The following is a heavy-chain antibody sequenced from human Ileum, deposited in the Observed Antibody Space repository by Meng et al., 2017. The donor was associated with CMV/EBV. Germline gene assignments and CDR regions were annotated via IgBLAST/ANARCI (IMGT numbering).Heavy chain of an antibody. CDR3: ARIFYDILTGYYKGGLDYFDY. CDR1: SYD. Sequence: SYDWGWIRQPPGKGLEWIGSIYYSGSTYYNPSLKSRVTISVDTSKNQFSLKLSSVTAADTAVYYCARIFYDILTGYYKGGLDYFDYWGQGTLVTVSS. D-gene: IGHD3-9*01. J-gene: IGHJ4*02. V-gene: IGHV4-39*07. CDR2: IYYSGST.